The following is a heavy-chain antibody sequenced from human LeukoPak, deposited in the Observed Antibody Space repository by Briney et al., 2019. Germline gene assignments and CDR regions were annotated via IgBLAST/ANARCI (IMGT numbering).Heavy chain of an antibody. CDR3: ASSTQISKYADY. CDR2: INSDGSIT. D-gene: IGHD2-2*01. V-gene: IGHV3-74*01. CDR1: GFTFSSYW. Sequence: GGSLRLSCAASGFTFSSYWMHWVRQAPGKGLVWGSRINSDGSITTYADSVRGRFTISRDNAKSTLYLQMNSLRAEDTAVYYCASSTQISKYADYWGQGALVTVSS. J-gene: IGHJ4*02.